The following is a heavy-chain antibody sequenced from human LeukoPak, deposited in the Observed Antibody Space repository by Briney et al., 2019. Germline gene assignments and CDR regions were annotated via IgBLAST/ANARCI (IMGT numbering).Heavy chain of an antibody. V-gene: IGHV3-21*01. D-gene: IGHD6-6*01. Sequence: GGSLRLSCAASGFTFSNYAMSWVRQAPGKGLEWVSSISSSSSYIYYADSVKGRFTISRDNAKNSLYLQMNSLRAEDTAVYYCARIEYSSSSGNNYFDYWGQGTLVTVSS. CDR3: ARIEYSSSSGNNYFDY. J-gene: IGHJ4*02. CDR2: ISSSSSYI. CDR1: GFTFSNYA.